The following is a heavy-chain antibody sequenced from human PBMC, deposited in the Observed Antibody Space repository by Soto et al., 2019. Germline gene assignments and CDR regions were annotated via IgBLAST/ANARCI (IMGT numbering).Heavy chain of an antibody. J-gene: IGHJ4*02. CDR3: ARDPPGLGSYSYDH. CDR1: GFTVSSNF. D-gene: IGHD3-10*01. Sequence: PGGSLRLSCAASGFTVSSNFMSWFRQPPGKGLEWISVIGTTDGTYYAGSVKGRFTISTDNFKNTLYLQMNSLRAEDTAVYFCARDPPGLGSYSYDHWGQGT. CDR2: IGTTDGT. V-gene: IGHV3-66*01.